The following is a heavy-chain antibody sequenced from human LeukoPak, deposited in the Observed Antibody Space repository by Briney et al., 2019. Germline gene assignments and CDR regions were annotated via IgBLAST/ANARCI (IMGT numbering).Heavy chain of an antibody. CDR1: GFTFSDYT. Sequence: GGSLRLSCAASGFTFSDYTMRWVRQAPGKRLEFVSAITSSGGNIHYANSVKGRFTISRDNSKNSLYLQMGGLRTEDMAVYHCARVKAGATISDFYYYYMDVWGKGTTVTASS. V-gene: IGHV3-64*01. CDR2: ITSSGGNI. D-gene: IGHD1-26*01. CDR3: ARVKAGATISDFYYYYMDV. J-gene: IGHJ6*03.